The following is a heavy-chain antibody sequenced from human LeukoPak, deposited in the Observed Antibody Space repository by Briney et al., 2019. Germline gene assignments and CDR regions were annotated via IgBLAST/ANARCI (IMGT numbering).Heavy chain of an antibody. V-gene: IGHV4-39*01. CDR3: ASPGSGSYYYFDY. Sequence: PSDTLSLTCTVSGGSISSSTYYWGWIRQPPGKGLEWIGSIYYSGATYYNPSLKSRVTISIDTSKNQFSLRLSSVTAADTAVYHCASPGSGSYYYFDYWGQGTLVTVSS. D-gene: IGHD1-26*01. CDR1: GGSISSSTYY. CDR2: IYYSGAT. J-gene: IGHJ4*02.